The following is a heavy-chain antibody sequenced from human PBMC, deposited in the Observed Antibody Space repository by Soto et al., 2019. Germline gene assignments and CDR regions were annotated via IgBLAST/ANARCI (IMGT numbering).Heavy chain of an antibody. J-gene: IGHJ4*02. CDR3: ARLYCSSVSCYTDY. CDR2: IYQSGKT. Sequence: SETLSLTCAVSGFPVSYGYYWGWIRQPPGKGLEWLGSIYQSGKTYYNPSLKSRLTLSMDTSKNEFSVRLRSVTAADTAVYFCARLYCSSVSCYTDYWGPGVQLTVSS. V-gene: IGHV4-38-2*01. D-gene: IGHD2-2*01. CDR1: GFPVSYGYY.